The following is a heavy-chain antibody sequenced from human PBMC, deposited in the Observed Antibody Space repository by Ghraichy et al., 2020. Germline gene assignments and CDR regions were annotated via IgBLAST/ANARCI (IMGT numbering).Heavy chain of an antibody. CDR3: AKDRLQAAALYYFDY. V-gene: IGHV3-30*18. D-gene: IGHD2-2*01. J-gene: IGHJ4*02. CDR2: ISYDGSKK. CDR1: GFTFSNYG. Sequence: GESLNISCAASGFTFSNYGIHWVRQAPGKGLNWVAFISYDGSKKYYANSVKGRFTISRDNSKNTLYLQMNSLRAEDTAVYYCAKDRLQAAALYYFDYWGQGTLVTVSS.